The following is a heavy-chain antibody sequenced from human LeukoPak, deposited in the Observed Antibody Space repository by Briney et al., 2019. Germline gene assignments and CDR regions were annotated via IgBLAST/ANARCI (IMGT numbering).Heavy chain of an antibody. CDR1: GGTFSSYA. CDR3: ASTHRPGRYSSGWYIDY. D-gene: IGHD6-19*01. CDR2: IIPIFGTA. J-gene: IGHJ4*02. V-gene: IGHV1-69*06. Sequence: EASVKVSCKASGGTFSSYAISWVRQAPGQGLEWMGRIIPIFGTANYAQKFQGRVTITADKSTSTAYMELSSLRSEDTAVYYCASTHRPGRYSSGWYIDYWGQGTLVPVSS.